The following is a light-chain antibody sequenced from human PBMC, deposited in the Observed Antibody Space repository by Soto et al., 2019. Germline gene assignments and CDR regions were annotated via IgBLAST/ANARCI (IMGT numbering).Light chain of an antibody. J-gene: IGLJ2*01. V-gene: IGLV1-40*01. CDR1: SSNIGAGYD. Sequence: QSVLTQPPSVSGAPGQRVTISCTGSSSNIGAGYDVHWYQQLPGTAPKLLIYGNSNRPSGVPDRFSGSKSGTSASLAITGIQAEDEADYYCQSYDSSLGGSVFGGGTKVTVL. CDR3: QSYDSSLGGSV. CDR2: GNS.